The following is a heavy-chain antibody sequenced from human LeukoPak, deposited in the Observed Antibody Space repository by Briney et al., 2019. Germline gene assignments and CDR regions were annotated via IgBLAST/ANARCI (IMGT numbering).Heavy chain of an antibody. CDR2: ISSSGSTI. Sequence: PGGSLRLSCAASGFTFSSYEMNWVRQAPGKGLDWVSYISSSGSTIYYADSVKGRFTISRDNAKNSLYLQMNSLRAEDTAVYYCAREVLSTGFPIGTYFYDSSGYRRHFDYWGQGTQVTVSS. D-gene: IGHD3-22*01. V-gene: IGHV3-48*03. CDR1: GFTFSSYE. CDR3: AREVLSTGFPIGTYFYDSSGYRRHFDY. J-gene: IGHJ4*02.